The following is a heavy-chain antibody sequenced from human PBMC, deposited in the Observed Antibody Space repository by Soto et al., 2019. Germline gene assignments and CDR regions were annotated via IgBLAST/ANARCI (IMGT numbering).Heavy chain of an antibody. CDR2: IYHTGNA. CDR1: GDSISNSRFY. Sequence: SETLSLTCSVSGDSISNSRFYWAWIRQPPGEGLEWIGSIYHTGNAYYNPSLKSRVTISVDTSKNQFSLKLTSVTAADAALYYCARDFFDSSDYTTNWLDPWGQGTLVTV. J-gene: IGHJ5*02. D-gene: IGHD3-22*01. CDR3: ARDFFDSSDYTTNWLDP. V-gene: IGHV4-39*01.